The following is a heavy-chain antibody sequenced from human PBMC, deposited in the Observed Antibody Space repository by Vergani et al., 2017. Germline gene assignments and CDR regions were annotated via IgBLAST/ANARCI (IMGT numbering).Heavy chain of an antibody. CDR2: ISAYNGNT. CDR1: GYTFTNYG. J-gene: IGHJ4*02. D-gene: IGHD2-15*01. V-gene: IGHV1-18*04. Sequence: QVQLVQSGAEVKKPGASVKVSCKASGYTFTNYGISWVRQAPGQGLELMGWISAYNGNTNYAQKLQGRVTMTTDTSTRTVYMELRSLRSDDTAVYYCARAQGRTYCSGGSCSSYYFDYWGQGTLVTVSS. CDR3: ARAQGRTYCSGGSCSSYYFDY.